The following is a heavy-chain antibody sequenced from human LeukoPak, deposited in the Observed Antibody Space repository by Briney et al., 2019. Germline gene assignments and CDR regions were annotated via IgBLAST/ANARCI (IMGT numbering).Heavy chain of an antibody. CDR2: INGDGTST. CDR1: GFTFSDYW. D-gene: IGHD2-2*02. CDR3: ARDGGDYTFDY. V-gene: IGHV3-74*01. Sequence: QSGGSLRLSCAASGFTFSDYWMHWVRLLPGKGLVWVSRINGDGTSTSYADSVKGRFTISRDNAKNTLFLQMNSLRAEDTALYYCARDGGDYTFDYWGQGTLVTVSS. J-gene: IGHJ4*02.